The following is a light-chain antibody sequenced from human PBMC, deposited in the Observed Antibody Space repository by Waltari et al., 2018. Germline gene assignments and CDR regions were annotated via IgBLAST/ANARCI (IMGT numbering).Light chain of an antibody. CDR3: QQYGDLPVS. J-gene: IGKJ4*01. CDR1: QDIRKY. V-gene: IGKV1-33*01. Sequence: DIQMTQSPPSLAASVGDSVTITCRASQDIRKYLNWYQQKPGKAPHLLIYGTSNLKAGVPSRFSGHGSGTDFSFTITNLQPEDVATYFCQQYGDLPVSFGGGTKVEI. CDR2: GTS.